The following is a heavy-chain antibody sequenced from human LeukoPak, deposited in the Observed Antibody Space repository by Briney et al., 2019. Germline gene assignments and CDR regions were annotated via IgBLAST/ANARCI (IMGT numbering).Heavy chain of an antibody. CDR2: INPSGGST. J-gene: IGHJ5*02. D-gene: IGHD6-13*01. CDR3: ARGPRHHFNPGIAAAPTGWFDP. CDR1: GYTFTSYY. Sequence: ASVKVSCKASGYTFTSYYMHWVRQAPGQGLEWMGIINPSGGSTSYAQKFQGRVTMTRDTSTSTVYMELSSLRSEDTAVYYCARGPRHHFNPGIAAAPTGWFDPWGQGTLVTVSS. V-gene: IGHV1-46*01.